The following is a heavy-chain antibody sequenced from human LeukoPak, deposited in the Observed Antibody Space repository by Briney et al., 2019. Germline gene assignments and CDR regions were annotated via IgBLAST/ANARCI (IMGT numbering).Heavy chain of an antibody. V-gene: IGHV1-18*01. J-gene: IGHJ4*02. CDR3: ARCFRIVGATTVDY. CDR2: ISGYNGNT. Sequence: ASVKVSCKASGYTFTSYGISWVRQAPGQGLEWMGWISGYNGNTNYAQRYQGRVTMTTDPSTSTAYMEVRSLRSDDTAVYYCARCFRIVGATTVDYWGQGTLVTASS. D-gene: IGHD1-26*01. CDR1: GYTFTSYG.